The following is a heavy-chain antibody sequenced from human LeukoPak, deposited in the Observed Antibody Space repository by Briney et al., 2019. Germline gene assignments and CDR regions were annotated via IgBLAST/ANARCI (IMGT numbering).Heavy chain of an antibody. CDR3: ARVIGTATFDP. Sequence: GGSLRLSCAASGFTFSSYSMNWVRQAPGKGLEWVSSISSSSSYIYYADSVKGRFTISRDNAKNSLYLQMNSLRAEDTAVYYCARVIGTATFDPWGQGTLVTVSS. J-gene: IGHJ5*02. D-gene: IGHD5-18*01. CDR1: GFTFSSYS. CDR2: ISSSSSYI. V-gene: IGHV3-21*01.